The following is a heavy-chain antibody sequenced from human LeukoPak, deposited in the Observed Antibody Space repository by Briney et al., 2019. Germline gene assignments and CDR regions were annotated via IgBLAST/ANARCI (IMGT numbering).Heavy chain of an antibody. Sequence: GGSLRLSCAASGFTFSDYWMHWVRQAPGKGLVWVSRINSDESSTTYADSVKGRFTISRDNAKNTLYLQVNSLRPEDTAVYYCAGCFWGSSYCGMDVWGKGPTVTVSS. CDR2: INSDESST. V-gene: IGHV3-74*01. CDR3: AGCFWGSSYCGMDV. D-gene: IGHD7-27*01. J-gene: IGHJ6*04. CDR1: GFTFSDYW.